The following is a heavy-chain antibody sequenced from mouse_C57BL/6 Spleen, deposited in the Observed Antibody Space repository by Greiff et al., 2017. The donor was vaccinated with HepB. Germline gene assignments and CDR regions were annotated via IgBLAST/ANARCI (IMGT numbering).Heavy chain of an antibody. J-gene: IGHJ3*01. V-gene: IGHV5-9-1*02. CDR1: GFTFSSYA. Sequence: EVMLVESGEGLVKPGGSLKLSCAASGFTFSSYAMSWVRQTPEKRLEWVAYISSGVDYIYYADTVKGRFTISRDNARNTLYLQMSSLKSEDTAMYYCTRVTYYSNFAWFAYGGQGTLVTVSA. CDR2: ISSGVDYI. CDR3: TRVTYYSNFAWFAY. D-gene: IGHD2-5*01.